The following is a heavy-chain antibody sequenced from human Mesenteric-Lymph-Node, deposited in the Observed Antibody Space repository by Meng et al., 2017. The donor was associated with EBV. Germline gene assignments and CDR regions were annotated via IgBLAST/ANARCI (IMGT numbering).Heavy chain of an antibody. J-gene: IGHJ4*02. V-gene: IGHV4-34*01. D-gene: IGHD3-10*01. CDR3: ARGYGSGHL. CDR1: GGSFSGYY. Sequence: QVQLKGPGPGLVKPSETLSLTCTVSGGSFSGYYWSWIRQPPGKGLEWIGEINHSGSTNYNPSLKSRVTISVDTSKNQFSLKLSSVTAADTAVYYCARGYGSGHLWGQGTLVTVSS. CDR2: INHSGST.